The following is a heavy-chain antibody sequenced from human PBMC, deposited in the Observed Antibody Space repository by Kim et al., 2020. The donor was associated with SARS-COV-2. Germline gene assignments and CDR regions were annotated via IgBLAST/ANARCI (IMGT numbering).Heavy chain of an antibody. D-gene: IGHD2-15*01. Sequence: GGSLRLSCAASGFTFSDYYMSWIRQAPGKGLEWVSYISSSSSYTNYADSVKGRFTISRDNAKNSLYLQMNSLRAEDTAVYYCARGYCSGGSCYRPPDYFDYWGQGTLVTVSS. CDR3: ARGYCSGGSCYRPPDYFDY. V-gene: IGHV3-11*05. CDR1: GFTFSDYY. J-gene: IGHJ4*02. CDR2: ISSSSSYT.